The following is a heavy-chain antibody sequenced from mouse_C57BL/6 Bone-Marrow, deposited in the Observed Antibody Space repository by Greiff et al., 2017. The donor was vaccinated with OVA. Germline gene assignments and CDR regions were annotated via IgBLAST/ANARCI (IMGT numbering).Heavy chain of an antibody. D-gene: IGHD1-1*01. CDR2: LNPGSGGT. J-gene: IGHJ1*03. Sequence: QVQLQQSGAELVRPGTSVKVSCKASGYAFTNYLIEWVKQRPGQGLEWIGVLNPGSGGTNYNEKFKGKATLTADKSSSTAYMQLSSLTSEDSAVYFCARASYGSSWYFDVWGTGTTVTVSS. CDR3: ARASYGSSWYFDV. V-gene: IGHV1-54*01. CDR1: GYAFTNYL.